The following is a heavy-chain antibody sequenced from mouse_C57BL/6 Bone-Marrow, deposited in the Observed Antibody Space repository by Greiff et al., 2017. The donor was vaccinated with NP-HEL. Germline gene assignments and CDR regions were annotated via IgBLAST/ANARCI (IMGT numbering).Heavy chain of an antibody. CDR2: INPGSGGT. V-gene: IGHV1-54*01. D-gene: IGHD1-1*01. CDR3: ARDSPYYYGSSYYAMDY. Sequence: VQLQQSGAELVRPGTSVKVSCKASGYAFTNYLIEWVKQRPGQGLEWIGVINPGSGGTNYNEKFKGKATLTADKSSSTAYMQLSSLTSEDSAVYFCARDSPYYYGSSYYAMDYWGQGTSVTVSS. J-gene: IGHJ4*01. CDR1: GYAFTNYL.